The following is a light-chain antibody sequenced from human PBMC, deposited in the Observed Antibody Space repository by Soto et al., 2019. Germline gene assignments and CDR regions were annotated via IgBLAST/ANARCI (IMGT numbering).Light chain of an antibody. J-gene: IGLJ2*01. CDR2: EVS. Sequence: QSALTQPASVSGSPGQSITIYCTGTSSDVGGYSFVSWYQQHPGKAPKLMIYEVSNRPSGVSNRFSGSKSGNTASLTISGLQAEDEAAYYCCSYTSDRNVVFGGGTKLTVL. CDR1: SSDVGGYSF. V-gene: IGLV2-14*01. CDR3: CSYTSDRNVV.